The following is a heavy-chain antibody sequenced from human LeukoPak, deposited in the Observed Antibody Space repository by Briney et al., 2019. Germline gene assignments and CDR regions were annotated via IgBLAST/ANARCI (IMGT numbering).Heavy chain of an antibody. CDR3: AKEKAAMVTVDAFDI. Sequence: PGGSLRLSCAASGFTFGSYGMHWVRQAPGKGLEWVAVISYDGSNKYYADSVKGRFTISRDNSKNTLYLQMNSLRAEDTAVYYCAKEKAAMVTVDAFDIWGQGTMVTVSS. V-gene: IGHV3-30*18. CDR2: ISYDGSNK. D-gene: IGHD5-18*01. CDR1: GFTFGSYG. J-gene: IGHJ3*02.